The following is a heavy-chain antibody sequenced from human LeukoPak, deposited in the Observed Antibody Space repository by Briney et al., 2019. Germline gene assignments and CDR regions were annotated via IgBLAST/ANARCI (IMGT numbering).Heavy chain of an antibody. CDR2: IYYSGST. D-gene: IGHD1-26*01. Sequence: SETLSLTCTVSGGSISSYYWSWIRQPPGKGLEWIGYIYYSGSTNYNPSLKSRVTMSVDTSKNQFSLKLSSVTAADTAIYYCARELLVGPTNPFDIWGQGTMVTVSS. J-gene: IGHJ3*02. CDR3: ARELLVGPTNPFDI. V-gene: IGHV4-59*01. CDR1: GGSISSYY.